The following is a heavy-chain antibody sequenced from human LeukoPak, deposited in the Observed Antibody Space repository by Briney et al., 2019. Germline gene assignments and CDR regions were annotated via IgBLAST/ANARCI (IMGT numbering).Heavy chain of an antibody. V-gene: IGHV4-39*01. CDR3: ARQTWTGNDY. D-gene: IGHD3-10*01. CDR1: GGSINYY. CDR2: IYYSGST. J-gene: IGHJ4*02. Sequence: SDTLSLTCTVSGGSINYYWGRIRQPPGKGPEWIGSIYYSGSTYYNPSLKSRVTISVDTSKKQFSLKLRSMTAADTAVYYCARQTWTGNDYWGQGTLVTVSS.